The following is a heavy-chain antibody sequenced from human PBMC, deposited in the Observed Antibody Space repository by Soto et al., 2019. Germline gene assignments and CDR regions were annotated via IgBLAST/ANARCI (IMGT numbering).Heavy chain of an antibody. CDR2: IIPIFGIT. Sequence: QAQLMQSGAEVKEPGSSVKVSCKASGGTFSGYAISWVRQAPGQGLEWLGGIIPIFGITNYAQKFQNRLTMAADESSATVYMDLRSLTSEDSAIYYCARDPRRITGTTSSEDFQHWGQGTLVSV. J-gene: IGHJ1*01. CDR1: GGTFSGYA. D-gene: IGHD1-1*01. CDR3: ARDPRRITGTTSSEDFQH. V-gene: IGHV1-69*01.